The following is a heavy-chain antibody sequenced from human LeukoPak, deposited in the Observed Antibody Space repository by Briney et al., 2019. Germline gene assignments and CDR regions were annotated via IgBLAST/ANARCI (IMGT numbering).Heavy chain of an antibody. CDR1: GYTFSSYY. CDR3: ARAGQQQLVGHY. Sequence: GAAVKESCKASGYTFSSYYMHWVRQTPGQGLEWMGMINPSRSSTTYAQKFQGRVSMTRDTSTSTVYMELSSLRSEDTAVYYCARAGQQQLVGHYWGQGTLVTVSS. CDR2: INPSRSST. D-gene: IGHD6-13*01. V-gene: IGHV1-46*01. J-gene: IGHJ4*02.